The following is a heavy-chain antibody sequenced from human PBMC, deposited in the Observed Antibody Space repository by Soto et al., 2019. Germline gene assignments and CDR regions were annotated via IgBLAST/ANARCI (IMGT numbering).Heavy chain of an antibody. D-gene: IGHD6-19*01. J-gene: IGHJ4*02. Sequence: QVQLQQWGAGLLKPSETLSLTCAVYGGSFSDFYWGWIRQPPGKGLEWSGEINHSGSTNYNPSLKSRVTISVDTSQKQFSMNLSSVTAADTAVYYCARDLRVGKRCRRGWSNWGQGTMVTVSS. V-gene: IGHV4-34*01. CDR2: INHSGST. CDR3: ARDLRVGKRCRRGWSN. CDR1: GGSFSDFY.